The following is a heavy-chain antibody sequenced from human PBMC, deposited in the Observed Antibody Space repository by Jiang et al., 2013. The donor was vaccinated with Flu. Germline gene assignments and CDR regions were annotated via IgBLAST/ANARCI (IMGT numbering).Heavy chain of an antibody. CDR3: AKYMIPSGRTIVRFEYLDS. CDR1: GFGFSSYG. CDR2: ISGSGGSR. V-gene: IGHV3-23*01. Sequence: VQLLESGGGVVQPGGSLRLSCAAAGFGFSSYGMSWVRQTPGKGLEWVSSISGSGGSRYHADSVRGRFAISRDNSNNTLYLQMNSLRPEDTAIYYCAKYMIPSGRTIVRFEYLDSWGQGTLVTVSS. D-gene: IGHD3-16*01. J-gene: IGHJ4*02.